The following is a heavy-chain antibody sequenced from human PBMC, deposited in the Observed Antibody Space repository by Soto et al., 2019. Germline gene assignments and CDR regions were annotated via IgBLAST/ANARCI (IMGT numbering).Heavy chain of an antibody. Sequence: SETLSLTCTVSGGSISSYYWSWIRQPPGKGLEWIGYMYYSGRTNYNPSLKSRVTISVDTSKNQFSLKLSSVTAADAAVYYCARDGYSSYFDYWGQGXLVTVSS. CDR3: ARDGYSSYFDY. CDR1: GGSISSYY. J-gene: IGHJ4*02. V-gene: IGHV4-59*01. CDR2: MYYSGRT. D-gene: IGHD6-13*01.